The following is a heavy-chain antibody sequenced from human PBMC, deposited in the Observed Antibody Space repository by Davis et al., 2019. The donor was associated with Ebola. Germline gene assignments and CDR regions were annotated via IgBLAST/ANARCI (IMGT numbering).Heavy chain of an antibody. CDR3: ARGLVATSAGRWYDP. Sequence: ASVKVSCKASGYTFTSYGIAWVRQAPGQGLEWMGWINANSGDTNFAPRFQGRFSMTTDTSTTTAYMELRSLRSDDTAVYYCARGLVATSAGRWYDPWGQGTPVIVSS. J-gene: IGHJ5*02. D-gene: IGHD2-15*01. CDR1: GYTFTSYG. CDR2: INANSGDT. V-gene: IGHV1-18*01.